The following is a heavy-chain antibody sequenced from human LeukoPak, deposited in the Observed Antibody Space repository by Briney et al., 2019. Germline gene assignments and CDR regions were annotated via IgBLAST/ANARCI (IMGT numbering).Heavy chain of an antibody. J-gene: IGHJ5*02. CDR3: ARAGAPYCSNGVCYEKNWFDP. Sequence: ASVKVSCKASGYTFTGYYMYWVRQAPGQGLDWMGWINPNSGGAIYAQKFQGRVTMTRDTSISTAYMELSSLRSDDTAVYYCARAGAPYCSNGVCYEKNWFDPWGQGTLVTVSS. CDR1: GYTFTGYY. D-gene: IGHD2-8*01. CDR2: INPNSGGA. V-gene: IGHV1-2*02.